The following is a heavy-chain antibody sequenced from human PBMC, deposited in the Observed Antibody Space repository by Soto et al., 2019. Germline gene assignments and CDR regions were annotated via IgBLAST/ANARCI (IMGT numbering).Heavy chain of an antibody. J-gene: IGHJ6*03. CDR3: ARWWLRRIPYYYYMDV. Sequence: GASVKVSCKASGYTFTSYDINWVRQATGQGLEWMGWMNPNSGNTGYAQKFQGRVTMTRNTSISTAYMELSSLRSEDTAVYYCARWWLRRIPYYYYMDVWGKRTTVTVSS. CDR2: MNPNSGNT. V-gene: IGHV1-8*01. D-gene: IGHD5-12*01. CDR1: GYTFTSYD.